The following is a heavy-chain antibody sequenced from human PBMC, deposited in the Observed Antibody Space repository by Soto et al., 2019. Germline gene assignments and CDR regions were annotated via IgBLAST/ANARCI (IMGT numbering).Heavy chain of an antibody. J-gene: IGHJ4*02. CDR3: ARARYNIDY. Sequence: PSETLSLTCTVSGASISSYYWNWIRQPPGKGLEWIGYISYSGSTDHNPSLKSRVTISVDTSKNQFSLKLSSVTAADTAVYYCARARYNIDYWGQGTLVTVSS. V-gene: IGHV4-59*01. D-gene: IGHD1-1*01. CDR2: ISYSGST. CDR1: GASISSYY.